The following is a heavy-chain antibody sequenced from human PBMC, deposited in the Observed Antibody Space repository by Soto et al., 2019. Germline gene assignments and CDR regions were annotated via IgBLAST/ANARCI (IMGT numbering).Heavy chain of an antibody. CDR1: GFTFSSYG. J-gene: IGHJ4*02. Sequence: QVQLVESGGGVVQPGRSLRLSCAASGFTFSSYGMHWVRQAPGKGLEWVAVISYDGSNKYYADSVKGRFTISRDNSKNTLYLQMNSLRAEDTAVYYCAKELVGGYHLGFDYWGQGTLVTVSS. V-gene: IGHV3-30*18. CDR2: ISYDGSNK. CDR3: AKELVGGYHLGFDY. D-gene: IGHD3-22*01.